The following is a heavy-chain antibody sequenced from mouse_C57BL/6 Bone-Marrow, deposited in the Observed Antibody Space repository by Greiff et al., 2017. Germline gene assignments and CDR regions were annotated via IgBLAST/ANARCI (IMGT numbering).Heavy chain of an antibody. CDR1: GFTFSDYY. D-gene: IGHD1-1*01. CDR2: INYDGSST. J-gene: IGHJ4*01. Sequence: EVQVVESEGGLVQPGSSMKLSCTASGFTFSDYYMAWVRQVPEKGLEWVANINYDGSSTYYLDSLKSRFIISRDNAKNILYLQMSSLKSEDTATYYCAREGSSLYAMDYWGQGTSVNFSS. V-gene: IGHV5-16*01. CDR3: AREGSSLYAMDY.